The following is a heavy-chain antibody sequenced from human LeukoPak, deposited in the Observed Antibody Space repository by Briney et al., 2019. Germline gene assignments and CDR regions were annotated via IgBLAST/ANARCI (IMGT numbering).Heavy chain of an antibody. J-gene: IGHJ5*02. CDR2: IYSRGST. CDR1: GFTVSNNY. Sequence: SGGSLRLSCVASGFTVSNNYMRWVRQAPGKGLEWVSSIYSRGSTSYVDSVKGRFTISRDNSKNTLFLQMNSLRVEDTAVYYCARDYYGPWGQGTLVTVSS. CDR3: ARDYYGP. D-gene: IGHD3-22*01. V-gene: IGHV3-66*03.